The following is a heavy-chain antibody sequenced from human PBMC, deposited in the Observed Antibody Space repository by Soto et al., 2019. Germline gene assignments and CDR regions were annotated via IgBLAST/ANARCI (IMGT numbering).Heavy chain of an antibody. J-gene: IGHJ6*02. V-gene: IGHV1-3*01. Sequence: ASVRVSCKASGYTFTSYPMHWVRQAPGQRLEWMGWINAGNGNTKYSQKFQGRVTITRDTSASTAYMELSSLRSEDTAVYYCARDQGTGTHYYYYGMDVWGQGTTVTVSS. CDR2: INAGNGNT. CDR1: GYTFTSYP. D-gene: IGHD1-7*01. CDR3: ARDQGTGTHYYYYGMDV.